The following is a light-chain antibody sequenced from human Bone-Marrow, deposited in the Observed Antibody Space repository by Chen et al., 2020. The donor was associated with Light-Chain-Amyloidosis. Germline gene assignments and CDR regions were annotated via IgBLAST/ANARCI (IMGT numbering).Light chain of an antibody. CDR2: RNN. CDR1: SSNTGINY. J-gene: IGLJ1*01. V-gene: IGLV1-47*01. CDR3: AAWDGSLSGYV. Sequence: QSVPTPPPPASGTPGPSGTLSRYGASSNTGINYVYWYQHFPGAAPTHLNHRNNPRPSGVPDRFSASKSGTSAFLAISGLRSEDEADYYCAAWDGSLSGYVFGTGTKVIVL.